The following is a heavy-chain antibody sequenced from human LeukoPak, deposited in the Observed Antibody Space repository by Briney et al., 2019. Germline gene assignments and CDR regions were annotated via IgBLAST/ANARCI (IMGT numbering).Heavy chain of an antibody. D-gene: IGHD3-22*01. CDR2: ITKTSTSM. Sequence: GGSLRLSCVASGFIFSNFLMDWVRQAPGKGLEWISYITKTSTSMYYADSVKGRFTISRDNGKNSLFLQMNSLRDADTAVYFCARGYDSGYYPPHLDYWGQGTLVTVSS. J-gene: IGHJ4*02. CDR1: GFIFSNFL. CDR3: ARGYDSGYYPPHLDY. V-gene: IGHV3-48*02.